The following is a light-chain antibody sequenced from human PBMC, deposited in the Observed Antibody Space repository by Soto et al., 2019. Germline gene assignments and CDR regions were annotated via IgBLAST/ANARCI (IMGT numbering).Light chain of an antibody. J-gene: IGKJ5*01. CDR1: QSIDDW. Sequence: DIPMTQSPSTLSASVGDRVTITCRASQSIDDWLAWYQQKPGKAPKLLIYTASSLQSGVTSRFSGSGSGTEFTLTISSLQPDDFATYYCQQYHRYITFGQGTRLEIK. V-gene: IGKV1-5*03. CDR2: TAS. CDR3: QQYHRYIT.